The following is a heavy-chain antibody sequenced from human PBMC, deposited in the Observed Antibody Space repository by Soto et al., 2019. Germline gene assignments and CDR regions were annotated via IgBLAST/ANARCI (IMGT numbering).Heavy chain of an antibody. CDR2: MNPNSGNT. CDR3: ARGGDYYDSSGYYSY. CDR1: GYTFTSYD. D-gene: IGHD3-22*01. Sequence: ASVKVSCKASGYTFTSYDINWVRRATGQGLEWMGWMNPNSGNTGYAQKFQGRATMTRNTSISTAYMELSSLRSEDTAVYYCARGGDYYDSSGYYSYWGQGTLVTVSS. J-gene: IGHJ4*02. V-gene: IGHV1-8*01.